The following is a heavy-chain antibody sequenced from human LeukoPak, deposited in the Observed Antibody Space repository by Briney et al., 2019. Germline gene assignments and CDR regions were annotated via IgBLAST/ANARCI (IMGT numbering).Heavy chain of an antibody. V-gene: IGHV4-39*01. CDR1: GGSITSSSYY. D-gene: IGHD6-19*01. CDR2: IYYSGST. Sequence: SETLSLTCTVSGGSITSSSYYWGWIRQPPGKGLQWIGSIYYSGSTYYNPSLKSRVTISVDTSKIQFSLKLSSVTAADTAVYYCARIKYSSRVLDAFDIWGQGTMVTVSS. CDR3: ARIKYSSRVLDAFDI. J-gene: IGHJ3*02.